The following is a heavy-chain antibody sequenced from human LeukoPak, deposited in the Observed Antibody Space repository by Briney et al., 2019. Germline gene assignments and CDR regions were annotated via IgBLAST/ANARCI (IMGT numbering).Heavy chain of an antibody. Sequence: PGGSLRDSCAPSGFTFSDYFMSSIRDALEKGLGRGSYISSTGMTIYYADSVKVRFTISRDNAKNSLYLQINSLSAEDTALYYCVRDKHYESIGNAGWFDHWGQGILVPVSS. CDR1: GFTFSDYF. CDR3: VRDKHYESIGNAGWFDH. CDR2: ISSTGMTI. J-gene: IGHJ5*02. D-gene: IGHD4-17*01. V-gene: IGHV3-11*01.